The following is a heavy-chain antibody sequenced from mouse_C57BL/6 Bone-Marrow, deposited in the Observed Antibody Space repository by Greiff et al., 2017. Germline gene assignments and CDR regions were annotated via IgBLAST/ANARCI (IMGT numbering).Heavy chain of an antibody. Sequence: QVQLQQPGAELVKPGASVKMSCKASGYTFTSYWITWVKQRPGQGLEWIGDIYPGSGSTNYNEKFKSKATLTVDTSSSTAYMQLSSLTSEDSAVYYCARRGLYYSGRVDYWGQGTTLTVSS. CDR3: ARRGLYYSGRVDY. V-gene: IGHV1-55*01. CDR2: IYPGSGST. CDR1: GYTFTSYW. D-gene: IGHD1-1*01. J-gene: IGHJ2*01.